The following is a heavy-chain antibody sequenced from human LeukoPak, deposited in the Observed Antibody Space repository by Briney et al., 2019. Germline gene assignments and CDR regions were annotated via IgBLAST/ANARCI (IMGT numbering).Heavy chain of an antibody. J-gene: IGHJ4*02. CDR2: MNPNSGNT. CDR3: ARGGYYYDSSGYYYAGTFDY. V-gene: IGHV1-8*03. Sequence: ASVKVSCKASGYTLTSYDINWLRQATGQGLEWMGWMNPNSGNTGYAQKFQGRVTITRNTSISTAYMELSSLRSEDTAVYYCARGGYYYDSSGYYYAGTFDYWGQGTLVTVSS. D-gene: IGHD3-22*01. CDR1: GYTLTSYD.